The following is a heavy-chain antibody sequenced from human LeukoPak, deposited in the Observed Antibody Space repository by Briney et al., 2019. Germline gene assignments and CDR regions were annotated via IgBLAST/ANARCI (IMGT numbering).Heavy chain of an antibody. D-gene: IGHD3-10*01. CDR2: IYYSGST. J-gene: IGHJ4*02. Sequence: SETLPLTCTVSGDSISSNSYYWGWIRQPPGKGLEWIGSIYYSGSTYYNPSLKSRVTISVDTSKNQFSLKLSSVTAADTAVYYCARRGGWELDFDFWGQGTLVSVSS. CDR3: ARRGGWELDFDF. V-gene: IGHV4-39*01. CDR1: GDSISSNSYY.